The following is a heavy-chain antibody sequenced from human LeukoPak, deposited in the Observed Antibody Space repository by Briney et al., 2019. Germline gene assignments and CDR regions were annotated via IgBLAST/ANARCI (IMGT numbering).Heavy chain of an antibody. V-gene: IGHV1-46*01. Sequence: GASVKVSCTASGYTFTSYYMHWVRQAPGQGLEWMGIINPSGGSTSYAQKFQGRVTMTRDTSTSTVYTELSSLRSEDTAVYYCARASGDYFDYWGQGTLVTVSS. CDR1: GYTFTSYY. J-gene: IGHJ4*02. D-gene: IGHD2-21*01. CDR2: INPSGGST. CDR3: ARASGDYFDY.